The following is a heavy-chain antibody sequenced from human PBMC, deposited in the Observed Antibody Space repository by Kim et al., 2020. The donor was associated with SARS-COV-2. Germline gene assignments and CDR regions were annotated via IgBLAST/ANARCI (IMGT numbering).Heavy chain of an antibody. D-gene: IGHD3-3*01. V-gene: IGHV3-30*18. J-gene: IGHJ6*02. Sequence: GGSLRLSCAASGFTFSSYDIHWVCQAPGKGLEWVAVISSDGSNKYYADSVKGRFTISRDNSENTLYLQMNSLRAEDTAVYYCAKDLFNLEWVLWDRFYYYGMDVWGQGTTVTVSS. CDR1: GFTFSSYD. CDR3: AKDLFNLEWVLWDRFYYYGMDV. CDR2: ISSDGSNK.